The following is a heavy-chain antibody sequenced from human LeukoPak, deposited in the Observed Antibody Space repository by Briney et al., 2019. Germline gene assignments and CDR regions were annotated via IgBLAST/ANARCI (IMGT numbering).Heavy chain of an antibody. CDR3: AKIAPWGAVTTTDGFDY. Sequence: GGSLRLSCAASGFSFSNYAMSWVRQAPGKGLEWVASISDSGAATYYADSVKGRFTISRDNSKNTLYLQLNSLGAEDTAVYYCAKIAPWGAVTTTDGFDYWGQGTLVTVSS. CDR1: GFSFSNYA. J-gene: IGHJ4*02. V-gene: IGHV3-23*01. CDR2: ISDSGAAT. D-gene: IGHD4-17*01.